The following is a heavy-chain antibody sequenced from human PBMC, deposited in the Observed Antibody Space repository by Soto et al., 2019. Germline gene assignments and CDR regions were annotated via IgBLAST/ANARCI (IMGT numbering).Heavy chain of an antibody. CDR1: GCTFSSYD. V-gene: IGHV3-23*01. J-gene: IGHJ6*02. CDR3: GQIRDTYGMDV. Sequence: VGSLRLSCAASGCTFSSYDMSCVRQAPGKGLEWVPRISGCGSTYYADSVKGLFTISRHNSKNTLYLQMNSLIAGEHAVYYCGQIRDTYGMDVWGRGTRVNV. CDR2: ISGCGST.